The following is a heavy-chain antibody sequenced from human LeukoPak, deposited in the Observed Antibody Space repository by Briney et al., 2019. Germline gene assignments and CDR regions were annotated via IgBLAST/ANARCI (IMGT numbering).Heavy chain of an antibody. CDR2: INHSGST. J-gene: IGHJ5*02. Sequence: SDTLSLTCAVYVGSFSGYYWSWIRQPPGKGLEWIGEINHSGSTNYNPSLKSRVTISVDTSKNQFSLKLSSVTAADTAVYYCARGVGNYYGSGSYTYNWFDPCGQGTLVTVYS. CDR3: ARGVGNYYGSGSYTYNWFDP. D-gene: IGHD3-10*01. CDR1: VGSFSGYY. V-gene: IGHV4-34*01.